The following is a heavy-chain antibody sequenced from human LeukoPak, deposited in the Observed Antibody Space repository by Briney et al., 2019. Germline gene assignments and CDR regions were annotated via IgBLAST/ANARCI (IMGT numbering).Heavy chain of an antibody. V-gene: IGHV1-46*01. CDR2: INPSGGST. Sequence: ASVTVSCKASGYTFTSYYMHWVRQAPGQALEWMGLINPSGGSTSYAQKFQGRVTMTRDTSTSTVYMELSSLRSEDTAVYYCARECSHYGSGSFEYWGQGTLVTVSS. CDR3: ARECSHYGSGSFEY. CDR1: GYTFTSYY. J-gene: IGHJ4*02. D-gene: IGHD3-10*01.